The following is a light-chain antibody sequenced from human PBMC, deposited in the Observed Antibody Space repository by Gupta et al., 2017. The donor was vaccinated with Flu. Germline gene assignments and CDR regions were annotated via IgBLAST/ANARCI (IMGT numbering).Light chain of an antibody. J-gene: IGLJ3*02. Sequence: QSALTQPASVSGSPGQSITISCTGTSSDIGAYDYVSWYQQHPGKAPKLIIYEVSQRPSGVSNRFSGSKSGNTTSLTISGLQAEDEADYYCSSSTSTTTEGVCGGGTKLTVL. CDR1: SSDIGAYDY. V-gene: IGLV2-14*01. CDR2: EVS. CDR3: SSSTSTTTEGV.